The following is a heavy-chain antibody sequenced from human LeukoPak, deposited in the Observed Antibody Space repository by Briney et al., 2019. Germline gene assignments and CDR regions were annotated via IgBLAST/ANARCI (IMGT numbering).Heavy chain of an antibody. CDR3: ARSEGGTYKGWFDP. V-gene: IGHV4-39*07. CDR1: GGSISNSSYY. CDR2: IYHSGST. J-gene: IGHJ5*02. D-gene: IGHD1-26*01. Sequence: SETLSLTCTVSGGSISNSSYYWGWIRQPPGKGLEWVGSIYHSGSTYYNPSLKSRVTISIDTSKNQFSLKLTSVTAADTAVYYCARSEGGTYKGWFDPWGQGTLATVSS.